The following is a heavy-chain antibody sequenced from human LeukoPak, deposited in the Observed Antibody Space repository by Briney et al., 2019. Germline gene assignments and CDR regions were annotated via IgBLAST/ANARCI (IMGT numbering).Heavy chain of an antibody. CDR1: GDSVSSNGAA. J-gene: IGHJ4*02. V-gene: IGHV6-1*01. CDR2: TYYRSKWYN. Sequence: SQTLSLICAISGDSVSSNGAARNWIRQSPSRGLEWLGRTYYRSKWYNDYAVSVRGRITINPDTSKNQFSLQLNSVTPEDTAVYYCVRDGEGGLDYFDHWGQGTLVTVSS. D-gene: IGHD3-16*01. CDR3: VRDGEGGLDYFDH.